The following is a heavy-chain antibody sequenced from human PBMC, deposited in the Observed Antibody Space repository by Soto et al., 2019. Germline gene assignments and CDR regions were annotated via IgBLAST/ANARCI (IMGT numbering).Heavy chain of an antibody. J-gene: IGHJ4*02. CDR1: GFTFSSYA. CDR2: ISYDGSNK. D-gene: IGHD2-2*01. Sequence: GGSLRLSCAASGFTFSSYAMHWVRQAPGKGLEWVAVISYDGSNKYYADSVKGRFTISRDNSKNTLYLQMNSLRAEDTAVYYCARRFVVGGYCSSTSCYHFDYWGQGTLVTVSS. V-gene: IGHV3-30-3*01. CDR3: ARRFVVGGYCSSTSCYHFDY.